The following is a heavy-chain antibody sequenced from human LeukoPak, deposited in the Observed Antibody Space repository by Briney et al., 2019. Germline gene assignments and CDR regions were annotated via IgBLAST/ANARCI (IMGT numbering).Heavy chain of an antibody. V-gene: IGHV1-58*01. Sequence: SVKVSCKASGFTFTSSAVQWVRQARGQRLEWIGWVVVGSGNTNYAQKFQERVTITRDMSASTAYMELGSLRSEDTAVYYCAAVRGYSSSWEFDYWGQGTLVTVSS. CDR3: AAVRGYSSSWEFDY. D-gene: IGHD6-13*01. CDR1: GFTFTSSA. J-gene: IGHJ4*02. CDR2: VVVGSGNT.